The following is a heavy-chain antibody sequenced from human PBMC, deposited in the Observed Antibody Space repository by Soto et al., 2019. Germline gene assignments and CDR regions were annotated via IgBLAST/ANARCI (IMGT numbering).Heavy chain of an antibody. V-gene: IGHV4-39*01. D-gene: IGHD6-6*01. Sequence: SQTLSLTCTVSGVSIRSSSYYWGWLRQPPGKGLEWIGRIYYSGSTYYNPSLKSRVTIPVDTSKNQFSLKLSSVTAADTAVYYCARCSSSRPRYYYYYYMDVWGKGTTVTVSS. J-gene: IGHJ6*03. CDR1: GVSIRSSSYY. CDR3: ARCSSSRPRYYYYYYMDV. CDR2: IYYSGST.